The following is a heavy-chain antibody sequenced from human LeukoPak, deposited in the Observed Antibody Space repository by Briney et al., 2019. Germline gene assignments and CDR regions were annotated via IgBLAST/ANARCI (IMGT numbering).Heavy chain of an antibody. Sequence: GGSLRLSCTASGFTLSSYWMHWVRQAPGKGLVWVSLITTDGSSTIYADSLKGRFTISRDNAKNTVYLQMNSLRAEDTAVYYCAARFRDGLDIWGQGTMVTVSS. V-gene: IGHV3-74*01. J-gene: IGHJ3*02. CDR1: GFTLSSYW. CDR3: AARFRDGLDI. CDR2: ITTDGSST.